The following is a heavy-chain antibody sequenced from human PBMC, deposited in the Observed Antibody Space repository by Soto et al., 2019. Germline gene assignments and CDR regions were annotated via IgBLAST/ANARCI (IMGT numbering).Heavy chain of an antibody. CDR2: IKQDGSEK. CDR1: GFTFSTYW. J-gene: IGHJ4*02. CDR3: AREWAPPRAFFDY. Sequence: EVQLVESGGGLVQPGGSLRLSCAASGFTFSTYWMSWVRQAPGKGLEWLANIKQDGSEKYYVDSVEGRFTISRDNAKNSLYLQMNSLRAEDWAVYYCAREWAPPRAFFDYWGQVPRFTFSS. D-gene: IGHD1-26*01. V-gene: IGHV3-7*03.